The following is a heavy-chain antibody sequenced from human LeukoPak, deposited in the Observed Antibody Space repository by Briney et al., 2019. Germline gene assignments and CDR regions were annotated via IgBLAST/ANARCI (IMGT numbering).Heavy chain of an antibody. CDR1: GGSISGYY. J-gene: IGHJ4*02. Sequence: SETLSLTCTVSGGSISGYYWSWSRQPPGKGVEWIGNLYYMRGAWYKSSLKSRVTTSVDTSRNEFSLKLSSVTAADTAVYYCARGTLVATIYNFDYWGQGTLVTVSS. CDR2: LYYMRGA. D-gene: IGHD5-12*01. V-gene: IGHV4-59*01. CDR3: ARGTLVATIYNFDY.